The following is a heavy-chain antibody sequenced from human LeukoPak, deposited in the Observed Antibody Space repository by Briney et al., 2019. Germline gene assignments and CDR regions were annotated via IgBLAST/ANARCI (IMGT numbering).Heavy chain of an antibody. CDR1: GGTFSSYA. V-gene: IGHV1-69*04. CDR3: ASSLSDSSSWYGPMDV. J-gene: IGHJ6*02. CDR2: IIPILGIA. D-gene: IGHD6-13*01. Sequence: SVKVSCKASGGTFSSYAISWVRQAPGQGLEWMGRIIPILGIANYAQKFQGRVTITADKSTSTAYMELSSLRSEDTAVYYCASSLSDSSSWYGPMDVWGQGTTVTVSS.